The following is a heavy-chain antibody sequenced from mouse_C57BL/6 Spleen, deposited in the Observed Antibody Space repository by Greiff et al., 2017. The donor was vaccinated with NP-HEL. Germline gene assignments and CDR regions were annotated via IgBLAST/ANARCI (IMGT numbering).Heavy chain of an antibody. CDR1: GYTFTDYN. Sequence: EVKLMESGPELVKPGASVKIPCKASGYTFTDYNMDWVKQSHGKSLEWIGDINPNNGGTIYNQKFKGKATLTVDKSSSTAYMELRSLTSEDTAVYYCARGDYYGSSGFAYWGQGTLVTVSA. J-gene: IGHJ3*01. D-gene: IGHD1-1*01. CDR3: ARGDYYGSSGFAY. V-gene: IGHV1-18*01. CDR2: INPNNGGT.